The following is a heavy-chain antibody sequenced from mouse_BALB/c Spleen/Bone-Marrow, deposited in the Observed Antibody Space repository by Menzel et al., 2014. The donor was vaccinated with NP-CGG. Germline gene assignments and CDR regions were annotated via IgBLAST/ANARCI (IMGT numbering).Heavy chain of an antibody. Sequence: VQLQQSGPELVKPGASVKISCKASGYSFTGYYMHWVKQSHVKSLEWIGRINPYNGATSYNQNFKDKASLTVDKSSSTAYMELHSLTSEDSAVYYCAEGGYGNVFDYWGQVTTLTVSS. V-gene: IGHV1-31*01. D-gene: IGHD2-1*01. CDR2: INPYNGAT. CDR1: GYSFTGYY. CDR3: AEGGYGNVFDY. J-gene: IGHJ2*01.